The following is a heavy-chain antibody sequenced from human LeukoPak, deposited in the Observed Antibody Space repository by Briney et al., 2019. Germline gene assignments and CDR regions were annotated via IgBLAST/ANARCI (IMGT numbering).Heavy chain of an antibody. CDR2: IYTSGST. Sequence: KSSETLSLTCTVSGGSISSYYWSWIRQPAGKGLEWIGRIYTSGSTNYNPSLKSRVTMSVDTSKNQFSLKLSSVTAADTAVYYCARVGSGYYYGSGSYDHPNIYNWFDPWGQGTLVTVSS. J-gene: IGHJ5*02. D-gene: IGHD3-10*01. V-gene: IGHV4-4*07. CDR3: ARVGSGYYYGSGSYDHPNIYNWFDP. CDR1: GGSISSYY.